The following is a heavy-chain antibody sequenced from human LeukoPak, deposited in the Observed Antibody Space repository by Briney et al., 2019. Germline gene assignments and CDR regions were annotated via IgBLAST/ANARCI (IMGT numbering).Heavy chain of an antibody. CDR2: ISYDGSTK. J-gene: IGHJ4*02. D-gene: IGHD3-9*01. Sequence: GRSLRLSCAASGFTFSSYAMHWVRQAPGKGLKWVAVISYDGSTKYYADSVKGRFTFSRDNSKNTLFLQMNSLRAEDTAVYYCAREGSTYYDILTGYFHFDYWGQGTLVTVSS. V-gene: IGHV3-30*04. CDR1: GFTFSSYA. CDR3: AREGSTYYDILTGYFHFDY.